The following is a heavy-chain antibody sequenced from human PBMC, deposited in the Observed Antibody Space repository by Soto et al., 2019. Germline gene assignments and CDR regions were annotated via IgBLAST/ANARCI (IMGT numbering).Heavy chain of an antibody. CDR2: INAGNGNT. D-gene: IGHD1-26*01. J-gene: IGHJ3*02. V-gene: IGHV1-3*01. Sequence: ASLQVSCKASGYTFTSYAIHWVRQAPGQRLEWMGCINAGNGNTKYSQKFQGRVTITRDTSASTAYMELSSLRSEDTAVYYCARWGGNGIGAFDIWGQGTMVNVSS. CDR3: ARWGGNGIGAFDI. CDR1: GYTFTSYA.